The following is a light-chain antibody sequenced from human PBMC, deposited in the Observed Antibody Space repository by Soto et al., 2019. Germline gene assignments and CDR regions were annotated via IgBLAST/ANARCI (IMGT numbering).Light chain of an antibody. CDR2: GNS. J-gene: IGLJ1*01. Sequence: QSVLTQPPSVSGAPGQRVTISCTGGSPNIGAGYDVHWYQQLPGTAPKLLIYGNSNRPSGVPDRFSGSKSGTSASLAITGLQAEDEADYYCQSYDSSLSGSNVFGTGTKVTVL. CDR3: QSYDSSLSGSNV. CDR1: SPNIGAGYD. V-gene: IGLV1-40*01.